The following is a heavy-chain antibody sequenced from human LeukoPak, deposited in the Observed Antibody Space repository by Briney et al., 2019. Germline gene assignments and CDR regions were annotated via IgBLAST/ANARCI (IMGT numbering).Heavy chain of an antibody. CDR1: GFTFSSYW. V-gene: IGHV3-7*03. Sequence: GGSLRLSCAASGFTFSSYWMSWVRQAPGKGLEWVANIKQDGSEKYYVDSVKVRFTISRDNAKNSLYLQMNSLRAEDTAVYYCARDYYDSSGYRFDYWGQGTLVTVSS. J-gene: IGHJ4*02. CDR3: ARDYYDSSGYRFDY. D-gene: IGHD3-22*01. CDR2: IKQDGSEK.